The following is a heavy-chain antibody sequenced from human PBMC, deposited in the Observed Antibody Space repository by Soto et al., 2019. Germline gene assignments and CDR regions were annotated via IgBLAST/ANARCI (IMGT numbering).Heavy chain of an antibody. D-gene: IGHD6-13*01. CDR3: ARDKDMGQQLVQGWFDP. Sequence: QVPLVESGGGVVQPGRSLRLSCAASGFTFSSYAMHWVRQAPGKGLEWVAVISYDGSNKYYADSVKGRFTISRDNSKNTLYLQMNSLRAEDTAVYYCARDKDMGQQLVQGWFDPWGQGTLVTVSS. CDR1: GFTFSSYA. CDR2: ISYDGSNK. V-gene: IGHV3-30-3*01. J-gene: IGHJ5*02.